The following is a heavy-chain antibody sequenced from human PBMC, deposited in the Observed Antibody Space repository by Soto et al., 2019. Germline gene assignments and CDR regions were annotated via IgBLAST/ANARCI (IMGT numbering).Heavy chain of an antibody. V-gene: IGHV4-38-2*02. CDR3: ARVHVMVVAGSTFDY. CDR1: GLSLTDSSY. D-gene: IGHD2-21*02. CDR2: MYHGGTT. J-gene: IGHJ4*01. Sequence: SETLSLTCTVSGLSLTDSSYWGWVRQPPGKGPEWIASMYHGGTTFYNPPLKSRVTVSMDTSKNQFSLRLRSVTAADTAVYYCARVHVMVVAGSTFDYWGHGIMVTVSS.